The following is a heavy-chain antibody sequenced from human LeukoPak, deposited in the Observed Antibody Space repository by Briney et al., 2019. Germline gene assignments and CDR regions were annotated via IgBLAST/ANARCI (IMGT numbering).Heavy chain of an antibody. CDR1: GFTVSGNY. D-gene: IGHD3-22*01. V-gene: IGHV3-53*05. CDR3: ARAYYYDSSGYPPHDY. J-gene: IGHJ4*02. Sequence: GGSLRLSCAASGFTVSGNYMNWVRQAPGKGLEWVSVIYSGDNTQYADSVKGRFTISRDNSKNTLYLQMNSLRAEDTAVYYCARAYYYDSSGYPPHDYWGQGTLVTVSS. CDR2: IYSGDNT.